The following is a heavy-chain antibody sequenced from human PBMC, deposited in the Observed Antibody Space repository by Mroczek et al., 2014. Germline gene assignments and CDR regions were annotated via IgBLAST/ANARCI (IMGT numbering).Heavy chain of an antibody. CDR2: IYYSGST. V-gene: IGHV4-59*01. Sequence: QLQQWGPGLVKPSETLSLTCTVSGGSISSYYWSWIRQPPGKGLEWIGYIYYSGSTNYNPSLKSRVTISVDTSKNQFSLKLSSVTAADTAVYYCARGPHDDSGYTVSPFDYWGQGTLVTVSS. CDR1: GGSISSYY. CDR3: ARGPHDDSGYTVSPFDY. J-gene: IGHJ4*02. D-gene: IGHD5-12*01.